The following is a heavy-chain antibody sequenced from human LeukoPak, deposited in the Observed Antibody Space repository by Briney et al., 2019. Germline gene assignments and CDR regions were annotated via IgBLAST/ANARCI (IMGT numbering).Heavy chain of an antibody. V-gene: IGHV4-30-2*01. Sequence: SETLSLTCAVSGGSISSGGSSWSWIRQPPGKGLEWIGYIYHSGSTYYNPSLKSRVTISVDRSKNQFSLKLSSVTAADTAVYYCARVRGGADAFDIWGQGTMVTVSS. J-gene: IGHJ3*02. CDR1: GGSISSGGSS. CDR3: ARVRGGADAFDI. CDR2: IYHSGST. D-gene: IGHD4-23*01.